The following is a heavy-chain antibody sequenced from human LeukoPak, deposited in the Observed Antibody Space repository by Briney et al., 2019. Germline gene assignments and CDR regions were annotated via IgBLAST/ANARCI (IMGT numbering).Heavy chain of an antibody. CDR1: GFTFSSYA. Sequence: GGSLRLSCAASGFTFSSYAMSWVRQAPGKGLGWVSAISGSGGSTYYADSVKGRFTISRDNSKNTLYLQMNSLRAEDTAVYYCAKGTMIVVVANFDYWGQGTLVTVSS. CDR3: AKGTMIVVVANFDY. D-gene: IGHD3-22*01. V-gene: IGHV3-23*01. J-gene: IGHJ4*02. CDR2: ISGSGGST.